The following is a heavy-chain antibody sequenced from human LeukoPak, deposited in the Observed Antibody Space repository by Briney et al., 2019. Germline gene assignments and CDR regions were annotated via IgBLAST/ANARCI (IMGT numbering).Heavy chain of an antibody. CDR3: ARCVKARILQSRCYFDS. Sequence: GSLRLSCAASGFSFSSYWMSWVRQPPEKGLEWVGDISDSGRTKTNLSLQSRVTMSVDTSKNQFSLRLTSVTAADTAVYYCARCVKARILQSRCYFDSWGQGTLVTVSS. V-gene: IGHV4-34*01. D-gene: IGHD4-11*01. CDR2: ISDSGRT. J-gene: IGHJ4*02. CDR1: GFSFSSYW.